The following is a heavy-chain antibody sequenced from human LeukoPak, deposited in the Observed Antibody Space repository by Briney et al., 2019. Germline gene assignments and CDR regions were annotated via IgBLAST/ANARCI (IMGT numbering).Heavy chain of an antibody. CDR3: ARGGYYYGSGSFFQH. J-gene: IGHJ1*01. D-gene: IGHD3-10*01. Sequence: PSETLSLTCAVYGGSFSGYYWSWIRQPPGKGLEWIGEINHSGSTNYNPSLKSRVTISVDTSKNQFSLKLSSVTAADTAVYYCARGGYYYGSGSFFQHWGQGTLVTVSS. CDR2: INHSGST. V-gene: IGHV4-34*01. CDR1: GGSFSGYY.